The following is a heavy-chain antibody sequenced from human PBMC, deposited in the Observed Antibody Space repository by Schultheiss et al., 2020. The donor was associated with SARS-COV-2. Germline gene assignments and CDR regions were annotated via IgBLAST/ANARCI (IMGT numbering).Heavy chain of an antibody. Sequence: SQTLSLTCTVSGGSISSYYWSWIRQPPGKGLEWIGYIYYSGSTNYNPSLKSRVTISVDTSKNQFSLKLSSVTAADTAVYYCARGGYRYYFDYWGQGTLVTVSS. CDR2: IYYSGST. CDR1: GGSISSYY. CDR3: ARGGYRYYFDY. J-gene: IGHJ4*02. V-gene: IGHV4-59*01. D-gene: IGHD6-13*01.